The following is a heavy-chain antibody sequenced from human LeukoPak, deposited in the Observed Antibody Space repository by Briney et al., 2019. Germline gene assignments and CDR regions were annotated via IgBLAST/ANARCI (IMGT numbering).Heavy chain of an antibody. CDR1: GGSISSYY. CDR2: IYYGGST. D-gene: IGHD6-19*01. CDR3: ARSGYSSGMARLDY. J-gene: IGHJ4*02. V-gene: IGHV4-59*01. Sequence: SETLSLTCTVSGGSISSYYWSWIRQPPGKELEWLGYIYYGGSTNYNPSLKSRVTMSVDTSKNQFSLKLSSVTAADTAVYYCARSGYSSGMARLDYWGQGTLVTVSS.